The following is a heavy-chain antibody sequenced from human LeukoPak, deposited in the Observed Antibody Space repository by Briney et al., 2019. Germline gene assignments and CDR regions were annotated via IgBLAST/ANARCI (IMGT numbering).Heavy chain of an antibody. CDR3: ARAHSAAVGWFDP. D-gene: IGHD6-25*01. CDR1: GFTFSSYG. J-gene: IGHJ5*02. Sequence: GGSLRLSCAASGFTFSSYGMHWVRQAPGKGLEWVAFIRYDGSNKYYADSVKGRFTISRDNAKNSLYLQMNSLRAEDTAVYYCARAHSAAVGWFDPWGQGTLVTVSS. CDR2: IRYDGSNK. V-gene: IGHV3-30*02.